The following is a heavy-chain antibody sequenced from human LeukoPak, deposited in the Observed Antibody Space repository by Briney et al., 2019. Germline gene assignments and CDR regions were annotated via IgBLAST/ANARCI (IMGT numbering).Heavy chain of an antibody. CDR3: AGSPGGCFDL. D-gene: IGHD3-10*01. CDR1: GGSITNYY. Sequence: SETLSLTCTVSGGSITNYYGDWVRQTPGQGLELIGFINYSGTTNYYPYINRRIRISIDVSTTQFSLRVTSVTAADTAVSYCAGSPGGCFDLWGQGTMVTVSS. V-gene: IGHV4-59*01. J-gene: IGHJ3*01. CDR2: INYSGTT.